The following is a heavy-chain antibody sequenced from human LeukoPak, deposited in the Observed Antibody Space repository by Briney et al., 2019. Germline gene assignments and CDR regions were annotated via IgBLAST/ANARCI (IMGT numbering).Heavy chain of an antibody. J-gene: IGHJ4*02. D-gene: IGHD2-2*01. CDR3: TRGPRYWSSASCYYFDY. CDR1: GYTFTDYT. Sequence: GASVKVSCKASGYTFTDYTMHWVRQAPGQRLEWMGWINAGNDKTKYSQNFQGRVTITRDTSASTAYMELSSLRSEDTAVYYCTRGPRYWSSASCYYFDYWGQGTLVTVSS. V-gene: IGHV1-3*01. CDR2: INAGNDKT.